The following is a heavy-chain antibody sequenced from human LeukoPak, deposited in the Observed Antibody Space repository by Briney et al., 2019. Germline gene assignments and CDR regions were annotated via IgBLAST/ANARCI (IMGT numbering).Heavy chain of an antibody. V-gene: IGHV1-3*01. CDR2: INAGNGNT. J-gene: IGHJ4*02. CDR3: ASPLPGYSSGWSWDY. D-gene: IGHD6-19*01. CDR1: GYTFTNYA. Sequence: GASVKVSCKASGYTFTNYAMHWVRQAPGQRLEWMGWINAGNGNTKYSQKFQGRVTITRDTSASTAYMELSSLRSEDTAVYYCASPLPGYSSGWSWDYWGQGTLVTVSS.